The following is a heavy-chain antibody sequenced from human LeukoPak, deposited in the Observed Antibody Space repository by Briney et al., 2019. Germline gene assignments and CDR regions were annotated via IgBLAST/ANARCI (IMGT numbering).Heavy chain of an antibody. CDR2: INSDGSST. CDR1: GFTFSSYW. D-gene: IGHD5-12*01. J-gene: IGHJ3*02. CDR3: ARENGYNYDYNAFDI. V-gene: IGHV3-74*01. Sequence: GGSLRLSCAASGFTFSSYWMHWVRQAPGKGLVWVSRINSDGSSTSYADSVKGRFTISRDNAKNTLYLQMYSLRAEDTAVYYCARENGYNYDYNAFDIWGQGTMVTVSS.